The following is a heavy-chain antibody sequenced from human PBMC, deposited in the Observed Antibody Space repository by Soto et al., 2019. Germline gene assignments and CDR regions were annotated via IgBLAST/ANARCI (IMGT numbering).Heavy chain of an antibody. CDR1: GYTIPGYY. J-gene: IGHJ5*02. V-gene: IGHV1-18*04. CDR2: ISANNGNT. CDR3: ARDEFYYDSSGYYQGDP. D-gene: IGHD3-22*01. Sequence: VKVSCKASGYTIPGYYMHWVRQAPGQEFEWMGWISANNGNTNYAQKLQGRVTMTTDTSKSTAYMELRSLRSDDTAVYYCARDEFYYDSSGYYQGDPWGQGTLVTVSS.